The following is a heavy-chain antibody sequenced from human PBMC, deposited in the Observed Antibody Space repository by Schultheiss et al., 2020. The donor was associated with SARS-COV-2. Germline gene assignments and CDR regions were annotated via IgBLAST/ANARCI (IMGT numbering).Heavy chain of an antibody. V-gene: IGHV3-30*07. J-gene: IGHJ3*02. D-gene: IGHD3-10*01. CDR1: GFTVSSNY. CDR2: ISYDGSNK. Sequence: GGSLRLSCAASGFTVSSNYMNWVRQAPGKGLEWVAVISYDGSNKYYADSVKGRFTISRDNSKNTLYLQMNSLRAEDTAVYYCARGDRGDAFDIWGQGTMVTVSS. CDR3: ARGDRGDAFDI.